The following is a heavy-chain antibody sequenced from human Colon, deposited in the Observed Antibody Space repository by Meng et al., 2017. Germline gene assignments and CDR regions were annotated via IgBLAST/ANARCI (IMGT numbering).Heavy chain of an antibody. D-gene: IGHD6-19*01. J-gene: IGHJ4*02. CDR2: IYLSGSP. CDR1: GGSISSSNY. V-gene: IGHV4-4*02. Sequence: LAGAGPELVEPSGTLSLPVAVPGGSISSSNYWSWVRQPPGKGLEWIGQIYLSGSPSYNPSLESRVTISVDKSKNQLSLRLTSVTAADTAIYYCARHGGWHFDYWGQGTLVTVSS. CDR3: ARHGGWHFDY.